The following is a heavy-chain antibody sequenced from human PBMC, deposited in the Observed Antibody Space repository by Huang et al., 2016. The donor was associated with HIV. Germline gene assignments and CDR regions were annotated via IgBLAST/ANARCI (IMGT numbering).Heavy chain of an antibody. V-gene: IGHV4-34*02. D-gene: IGHD3-22*01. CDR1: GGSFSGHY. CDR3: ARMFKYDSGGYWGNDAFDI. CDR2: ISDSGRT. Sequence: QVQLQQWGAELLKPSETLSLTCAVSGGSFSGHYWTWIRQPPGRGLVWIGEISDSGRTPYNPPLKSRVTISGDTSQSQFSLKLNSGTAADTAIYYCARMFKYDSGGYWGNDAFDIWGQGTMVTVSS. J-gene: IGHJ3*02.